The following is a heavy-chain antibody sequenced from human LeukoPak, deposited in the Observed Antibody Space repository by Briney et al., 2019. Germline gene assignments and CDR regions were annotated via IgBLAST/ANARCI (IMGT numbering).Heavy chain of an antibody. D-gene: IGHD3-22*01. CDR3: ARGHSSGYFFGAHYYFDY. J-gene: IGHJ4*02. Sequence: SETLSLTCTVSGGSISSHYWSWIRQPPGKGLEWIGYIYYSGSTNYNPSLKSRVTISVDTSKNQFSLKLSSVTAADTAVYYCARGHSSGYFFGAHYYFDYWGQGTLVTVSS. V-gene: IGHV4-59*11. CDR1: GGSISSHY. CDR2: IYYSGST.